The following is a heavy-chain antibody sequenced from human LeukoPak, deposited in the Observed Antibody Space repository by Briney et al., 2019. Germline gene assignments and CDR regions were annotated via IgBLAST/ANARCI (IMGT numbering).Heavy chain of an antibody. CDR1: GYTFTSYD. D-gene: IGHD3-3*01. CDR3: ARGYDFWSGYYPNWFDP. CDR2: MNPNSGNT. J-gene: IGHJ5*02. V-gene: IGHV1-8*03. Sequence: GASVKVSCKASGYTFTSYDINWVRQATGQGPEWMGWMNPNSGNTGYAQKFQGRVTITRNTSISTAYMELSSLRSEDTAVYYCARGYDFWSGYYPNWFDPWGQGTLVTVSS.